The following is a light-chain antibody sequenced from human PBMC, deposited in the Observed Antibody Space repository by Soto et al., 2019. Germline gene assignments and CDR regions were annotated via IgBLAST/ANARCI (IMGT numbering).Light chain of an antibody. V-gene: IGKV3-20*01. CDR1: QTIDTN. CDR2: DTS. CDR3: QQYGSSPGT. Sequence: EIVLTQSPGTLSVSPGERATLSCRASQTIDTNLAWYQQKPGQAPSLLIYDTSTRATGVPDRFSGSGSGTDFALTISRVEPEDFAIYFCQQYGSSPGTFGQGTKVDIK. J-gene: IGKJ1*01.